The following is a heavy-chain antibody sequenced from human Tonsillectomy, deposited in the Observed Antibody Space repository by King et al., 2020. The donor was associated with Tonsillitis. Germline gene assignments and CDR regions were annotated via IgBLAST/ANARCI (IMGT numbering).Heavy chain of an antibody. CDR3: ARDGGYYGSGSYWDGMDV. Sequence: VQLVESGGGVVQPGRSLRLPCAASGFTFSSYAMHWVRQAPGKGLEWVAVISYDGSNKYYADSVKGRFTISRDNSKNTLYLQMNSLRAEDTAVYYCARDGGYYGSGSYWDGMDVWGQGTTVTVSS. D-gene: IGHD3-10*01. J-gene: IGHJ6*02. CDR1: GFTFSSYA. CDR2: ISYDGSNK. V-gene: IGHV3-30-3*01.